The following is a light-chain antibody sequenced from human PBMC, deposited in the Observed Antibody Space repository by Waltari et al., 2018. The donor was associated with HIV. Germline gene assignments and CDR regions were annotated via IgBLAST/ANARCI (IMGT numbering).Light chain of an antibody. CDR1: PSISNN. V-gene: IGKV1-39*01. CDR3: QESFS. J-gene: IGKJ3*01. Sequence: DIQMTQSPSSLSASVVDRVTITCRASPSISNNLNWYQQKLGKAPKLLIYSASILESGVPARFSGSGSGTDFTLTISSLQPDDFATYYCQESFSFGPVTKVDIK. CDR2: SAS.